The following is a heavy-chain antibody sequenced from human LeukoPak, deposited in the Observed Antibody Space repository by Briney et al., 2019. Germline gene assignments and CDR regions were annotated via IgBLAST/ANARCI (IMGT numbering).Heavy chain of an antibody. D-gene: IGHD3-10*01. CDR1: GGTFSSYA. CDR3: ARLWFGSSKAYYYGMDV. CDR2: IIPIFGTA. J-gene: IGHJ6*04. V-gene: IGHV1-69*13. Sequence: GASVKVSCKASGGTFSSYAISWVRQAPGQGLEWMGGIIPIFGTANYAQKFQGRVTITADESTSTAYMELSSLRSEDTAVYYCARLWFGSSKAYYYGMDVWGKGTTVTVSS.